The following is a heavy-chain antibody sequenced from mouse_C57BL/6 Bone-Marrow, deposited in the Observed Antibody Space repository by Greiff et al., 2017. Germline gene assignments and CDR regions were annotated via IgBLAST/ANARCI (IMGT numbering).Heavy chain of an antibody. CDR2: ISDGGSYT. Sequence: DVMLVESGGGLVKPGGSLKLSCAASGFTFSSYAMSWVRQTPEKRLEWVATISDGGSYTYYPDNVKGRFTISRDNAKNNLYLQMSHLKSEDTAMYYCARVPLDGSSYDWYFDVWGTGTTVTVSS. V-gene: IGHV5-4*03. D-gene: IGHD1-1*01. CDR1: GFTFSSYA. CDR3: ARVPLDGSSYDWYFDV. J-gene: IGHJ1*03.